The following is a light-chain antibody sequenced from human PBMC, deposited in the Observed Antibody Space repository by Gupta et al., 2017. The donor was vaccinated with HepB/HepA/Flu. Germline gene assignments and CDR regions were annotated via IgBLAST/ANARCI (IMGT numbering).Light chain of an antibody. V-gene: IGKV1-39*02. CDR3: QESFTPHFT. CDR1: QTIKSF. CDR2: SAS. J-gene: IGKJ4*01. Sequence: DIQVTPFPSSLSASVGDRVTITCRTSQTIKSFLNWYQHRPGRAPKLLTYSASVLQSGVPSRFSGSGSATEFTLTISGLLPEDFATYYCQESFTPHFTFGGGTRVEI.